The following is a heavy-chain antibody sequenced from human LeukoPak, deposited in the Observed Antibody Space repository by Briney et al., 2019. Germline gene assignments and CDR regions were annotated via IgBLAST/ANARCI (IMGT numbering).Heavy chain of an antibody. CDR3: ANRHPPDSGLDY. V-gene: IGHV4-4*02. D-gene: IGHD1-14*01. CDR1: GGSISSSNW. J-gene: IGHJ4*02. CDR2: IYYSGTA. Sequence: SGTLSLTCAVSGGSISSSNWWTWVRQPPGKGLEWIGEIYYSGTANYNPSLKSRVTMSVDKSKNQFSLKLTSVTAADTAVYYCANRHPPDSGLDYWGQGSLVTASS.